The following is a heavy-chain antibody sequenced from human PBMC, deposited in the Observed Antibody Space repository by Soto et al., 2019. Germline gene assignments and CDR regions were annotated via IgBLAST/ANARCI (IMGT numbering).Heavy chain of an antibody. J-gene: IGHJ4*02. CDR3: ARGEFTMIRGVITAFDY. D-gene: IGHD3-10*01. Sequence: GGSLRLSCAASGFTFSTYTMNWVRQAPGKGLEWVSGILGGGSTYYADSVKGRFTISRDTSENTLYLQMNSLGAEDTAVYYCARGEFTMIRGVITAFDYWGLGTLVTVSS. V-gene: IGHV3-23*01. CDR2: ILGGGST. CDR1: GFTFSTYT.